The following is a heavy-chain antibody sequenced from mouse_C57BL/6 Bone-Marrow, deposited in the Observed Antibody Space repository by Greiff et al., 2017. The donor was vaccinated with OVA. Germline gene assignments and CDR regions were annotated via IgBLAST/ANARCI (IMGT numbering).Heavy chain of an antibody. D-gene: IGHD1-1*01. CDR3: TRSYYGSPYAMDY. CDR2: IYPGNSDT. Sequence: EVQLQQSGTVLARPGASVKMSCKTSGYTFTSYWMHWVKQRPGQGLEWIGAIYPGNSDTSYNQKFKGKAKLTAVTSASTAYMELSSLTKEDSAVYYCTRSYYGSPYAMDYWGQGTSVTVSS. CDR1: GYTFTSYW. V-gene: IGHV1-5*01. J-gene: IGHJ4*01.